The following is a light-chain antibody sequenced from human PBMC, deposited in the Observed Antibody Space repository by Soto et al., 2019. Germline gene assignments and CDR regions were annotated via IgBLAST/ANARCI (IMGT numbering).Light chain of an antibody. Sequence: QSVLTQPASVSGSPGQSITISCTGTNNDIGSDFNSVSWYQQHPGKAPKLMIYEVTNRPSGVSSRFSGSKSGNTASLTISGLQAEDEADYYCSSYTVDVAPYVFGTGTKVTAL. J-gene: IGLJ1*01. CDR3: SSYTVDVAPYV. V-gene: IGLV2-14*01. CDR2: EVT. CDR1: NNDIGSDFNS.